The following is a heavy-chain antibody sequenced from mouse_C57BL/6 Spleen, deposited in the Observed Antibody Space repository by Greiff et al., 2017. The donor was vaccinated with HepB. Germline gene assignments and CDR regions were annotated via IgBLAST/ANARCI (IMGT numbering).Heavy chain of an antibody. CDR2: IDPEDGDT. Sequence: VQLQQSGAELVRPGASVKLSCTASGFNIKDYYMHWVKQRPEQGLEWIGRIDPEDGDTEYAPKFQGKATMTADTSSNTAYLQLSSLTSEDTAVYYCTTLTTVVAHRYFDVWGTGTTVTVSS. CDR1: GFNIKDYY. V-gene: IGHV14-1*01. CDR3: TTLTTVVAHRYFDV. J-gene: IGHJ1*03. D-gene: IGHD1-1*01.